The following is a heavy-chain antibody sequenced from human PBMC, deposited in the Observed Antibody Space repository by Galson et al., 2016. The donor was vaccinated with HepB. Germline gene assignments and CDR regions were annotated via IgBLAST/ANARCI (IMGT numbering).Heavy chain of an antibody. CDR3: ARDGYSGYDYEGYTWYDP. CDR1: GVSISSYY. V-gene: IGHV4-59*01. D-gene: IGHD5-12*01. Sequence: LSLTCTVSGVSISSYYWSWIRQPPGKGLEWIGYMYYSGSTKYNPSLKSRVTISVDTSKHQFSLKLSSVTAADTAVYYCARDGYSGYDYEGYTWYDPWGQGTLVTVSS. J-gene: IGHJ5*02. CDR2: MYYSGST.